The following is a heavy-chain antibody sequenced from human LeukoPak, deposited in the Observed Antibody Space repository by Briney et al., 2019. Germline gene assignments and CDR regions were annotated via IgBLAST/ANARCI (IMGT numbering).Heavy chain of an antibody. Sequence: GGALRLSCAASGFTFSSYGMHWVRQAPGKGLEWVAVIWYDGSNKYYADSVKGRFTISRDNSKNTLYLQMNSLRAEDTAVYYCAKVSTMVTAPYCFDSWGQGTLVTVSS. J-gene: IGHJ4*02. D-gene: IGHD4-23*01. CDR2: IWYDGSNK. V-gene: IGHV3-33*06. CDR3: AKVSTMVTAPYCFDS. CDR1: GFTFSSYG.